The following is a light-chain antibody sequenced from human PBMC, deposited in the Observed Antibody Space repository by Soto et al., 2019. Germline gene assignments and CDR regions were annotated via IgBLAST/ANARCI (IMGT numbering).Light chain of an antibody. Sequence: EIVLTQSPGTLSLSPGERATLSCRASQSVDNNYLSWYQQRPGQAPRLLIYGSSYRATGIPDRFSGSGSGTDFSLNISRLEPEDSAVYYCQQYASSPRTFGQGTTVEIK. CDR3: QQYASSPRT. CDR1: QSVDNNY. J-gene: IGKJ1*01. CDR2: GSS. V-gene: IGKV3-20*01.